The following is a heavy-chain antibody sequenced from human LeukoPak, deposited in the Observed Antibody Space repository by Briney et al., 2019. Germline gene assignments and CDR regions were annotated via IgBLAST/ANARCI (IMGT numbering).Heavy chain of an antibody. D-gene: IGHD3-16*02. Sequence: ASVKVSCKASGGTFSSYAISWVRQAPGQGLELMGGIIPIFGTANYAQKFQVRVTITADESTSTAYMEPSSLRSEDTAVYYCARDRYYDYVWGSYRRPVFDYWGQGTLVTVSS. CDR1: GGTFSSYA. CDR2: IIPIFGTA. J-gene: IGHJ4*02. CDR3: ARDRYYDYVWGSYRRPVFDY. V-gene: IGHV1-69*13.